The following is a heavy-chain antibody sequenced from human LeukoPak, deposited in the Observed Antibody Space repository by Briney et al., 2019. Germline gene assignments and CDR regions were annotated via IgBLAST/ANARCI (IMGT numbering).Heavy chain of an antibody. CDR2: IIPILGIA. J-gene: IGHJ4*02. CDR1: GGTFSSYA. V-gene: IGHV1-69*04. Sequence: GASVKVSCKASGGTFSSYAISWVRQAPGQGLEWMGRIIPILGIANYAQKFQGRVTITADKSTSTAYMELSSLRSEDTAVYYCAREVGGLTVSVGGYFDYWGQGTLVTVSS. CDR3: AREVGGLTVSVGGYFDY. D-gene: IGHD1-26*01.